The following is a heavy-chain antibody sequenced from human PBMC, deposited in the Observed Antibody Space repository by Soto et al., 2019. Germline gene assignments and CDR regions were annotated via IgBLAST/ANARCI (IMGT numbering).Heavy chain of an antibody. CDR1: GGSISSGGYY. D-gene: IGHD3-3*01. V-gene: IGHV4-31*03. J-gene: IGHJ4*02. Sequence: PSETLSLTCTVSGGSISSGGYYWSWIRQHPGKGLEWIGYIYYSGSTYYNPSLKSRVTISVDTSKNQFSLKLSSVTAADTAVYYCARNDFLIRYFDYWGQGTLVTVSS. CDR3: ARNDFLIRYFDY. CDR2: IYYSGST.